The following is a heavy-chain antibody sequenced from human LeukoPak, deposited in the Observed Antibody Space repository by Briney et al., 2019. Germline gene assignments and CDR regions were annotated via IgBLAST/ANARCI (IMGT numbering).Heavy chain of an antibody. J-gene: IGHJ6*02. V-gene: IGHV3-21*01. CDR1: GFTFSSYG. CDR2: ISSSSSYI. CDR3: ARDLVPYLTSVYYGMDV. D-gene: IGHD2-21*01. Sequence: GGSLRLSCAASGFTFSSYGMHWVRQAPGKGLEWVSSISSSSSYIYYADSVKGRFTISRDNAKNSLYLQMNSLRAEDTAVYYCARDLVPYLTSVYYGMDVWGQGTTVTVSS.